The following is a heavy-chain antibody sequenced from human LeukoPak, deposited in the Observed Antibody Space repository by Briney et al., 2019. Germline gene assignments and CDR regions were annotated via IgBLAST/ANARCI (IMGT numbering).Heavy chain of an antibody. V-gene: IGHV3-7*03. CDR3: AKDMGYDSSGYRDY. D-gene: IGHD3-22*01. CDR1: GFTFSRNW. J-gene: IGHJ4*02. CDR2: IKQDGSEK. Sequence: GGSLRLSCAASGFTFSRNWMSWVRQAPGKGLEWVANIKQDGSEKYYVDSVKGRFTISRDNAKNSLYLQMNSLRAEDTALYYCAKDMGYDSSGYRDYWGQGTLVTVSS.